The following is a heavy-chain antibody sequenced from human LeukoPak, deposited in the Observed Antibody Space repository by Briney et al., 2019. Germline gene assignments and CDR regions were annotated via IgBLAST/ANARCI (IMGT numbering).Heavy chain of an antibody. CDR2: IWYDGSNK. V-gene: IGHV3-33*01. CDR3: ACILVSAPS. J-gene: IGHJ6*02. D-gene: IGHD1-26*01. Sequence: GGSLRLSCAASGFTFSSYGMHWVRQAPGKGLEWVAVIWYDGSNKYYADSVKGRFTISRDNSKNTLYLQMNSLRVEDTAVYYCACILVSAPSWGQGTTVTVSS. CDR1: GFTFSSYG.